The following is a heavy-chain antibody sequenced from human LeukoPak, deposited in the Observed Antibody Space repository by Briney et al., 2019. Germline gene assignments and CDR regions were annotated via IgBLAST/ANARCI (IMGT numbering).Heavy chain of an antibody. CDR2: ISAYNCNT. CDR3: ARVVGSGSSDY. V-gene: IGHV1-18*01. CDR1: GYTFTSYG. Sequence: ASVTVSFKASGYTFTSYGISWVRQAPGQGLDWMGLISAYNCNTNYAQRLQGRVTITTDTSTSTAYMELRSLRSDDTAVYYCARVVGSGSSDYWGQGTLVTVSS. D-gene: IGHD3-10*01. J-gene: IGHJ4*02.